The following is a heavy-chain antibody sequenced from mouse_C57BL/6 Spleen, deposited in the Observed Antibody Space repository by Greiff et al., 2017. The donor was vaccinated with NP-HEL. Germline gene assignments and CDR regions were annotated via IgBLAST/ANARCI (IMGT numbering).Heavy chain of an antibody. V-gene: IGHV5-6*02. J-gene: IGHJ4*01. CDR2: ISSGGSYT. Sequence: EVKLVESGGDLVKPGGSLKLSCAASGFTFSSYGMSWVRQTPDQRLEWAANISSGGSYTYYPDSVKGRFTISRDNAKNTLYLQMSSLKAEDTAMYYCARQREDYWGQGTSVTVSS. CDR1: GFTFSSYG. CDR3: ARQREDY.